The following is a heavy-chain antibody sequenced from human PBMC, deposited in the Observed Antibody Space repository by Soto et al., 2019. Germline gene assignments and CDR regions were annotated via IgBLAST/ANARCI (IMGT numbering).Heavy chain of an antibody. D-gene: IGHD6-25*01. Sequence: ASVKVSCKASGFTFTTYDINWVRQATGQGLEWMGWMNPNTGNTVYAQKFRGRVTMTRNTSISTAYLEVSSLGSEDTAVYFCARRKERSGPNYFDIWGQGTLVTVSS. CDR3: ARRKERSGPNYFDI. V-gene: IGHV1-8*01. CDR2: MNPNTGNT. J-gene: IGHJ4*02. CDR1: GFTFTTYD.